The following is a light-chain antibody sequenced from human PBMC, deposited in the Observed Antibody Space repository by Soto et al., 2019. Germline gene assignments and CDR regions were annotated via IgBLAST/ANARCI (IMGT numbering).Light chain of an antibody. CDR2: LNSDGSH. Sequence: QLMLTQSPSASASLGASVKLTCTLSSGHSRYAIAWHQQQPEKGPRYLMKLNSDGSHSKGDGIPDRFSGSSSGAERYLTISSLQSEDEADYYCQTWGTGTVVFGGGTKLTVL. CDR3: QTWGTGTVV. V-gene: IGLV4-69*01. J-gene: IGLJ2*01. CDR1: SGHSRYA.